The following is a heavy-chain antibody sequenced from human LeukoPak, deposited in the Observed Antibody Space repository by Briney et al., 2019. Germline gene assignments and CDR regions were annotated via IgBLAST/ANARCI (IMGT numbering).Heavy chain of an antibody. CDR3: ARDAKYYYGSRTYFFFEY. CDR1: GGSFSDYY. Sequence: SETLCLTCAVCGGSFSDYYWSWIRQPPGKGLEWIGEINHSGSTNYNPSLKSRVTMSIDTSKNQFSLKLSSVTAADTAVYYCARDAKYYYGSRTYFFFEYWGQGTLLTVSS. D-gene: IGHD3-10*01. V-gene: IGHV4-34*01. J-gene: IGHJ4*02. CDR2: INHSGST.